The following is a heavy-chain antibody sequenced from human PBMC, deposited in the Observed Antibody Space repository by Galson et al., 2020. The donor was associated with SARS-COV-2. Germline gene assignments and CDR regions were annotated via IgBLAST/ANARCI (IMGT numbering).Heavy chain of an antibody. V-gene: IGHV3-33*01. J-gene: IGHJ4*02. CDR2: IFFDGSDK. Sequence: GGSLRLSCAASGFTFSSHAMHWVRQAPGKGLEWVAQIFFDGSDKYYGESVKGRFTISRDSSKNTVYLQMNNLRADDTAVYYCARDGQTSSGWAFDYWGQGTLVTVSS. CDR1: GFTFSSHA. CDR3: ARDGQTSSGWAFDY. D-gene: IGHD6-19*01.